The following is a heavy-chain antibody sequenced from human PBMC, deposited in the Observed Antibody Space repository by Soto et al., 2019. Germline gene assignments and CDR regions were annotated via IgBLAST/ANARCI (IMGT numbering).Heavy chain of an antibody. D-gene: IGHD3-22*01. J-gene: IGHJ4*02. V-gene: IGHV3-23*01. CDR3: AKMGDSSGYDFFDY. Sequence: GGSLRLSCAASGFTFNTYAMTWVRQAPGKWLEWVSAISGSGGTTYYADSVKGRFTISRDNSKNTLNLQMNSLRVEDTAVYYCAKMGDSSGYDFFDYWGQGXLVTVYS. CDR2: ISGSGGTT. CDR1: GFTFNTYA.